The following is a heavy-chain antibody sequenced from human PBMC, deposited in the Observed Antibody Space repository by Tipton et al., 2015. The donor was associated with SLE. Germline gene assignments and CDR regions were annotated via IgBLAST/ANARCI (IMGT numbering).Heavy chain of an antibody. CDR2: ISYDGSNK. J-gene: IGHJ4*02. Sequence: RSLRLSCAASGFTFSSYAMHWVRQAPGKGLEWVAVISYDGSNKYYADSVKGRFTISRDNSKNTLYLQMNSLRAEDTAVYYCARDPGVAGNALDYWGQGTLVTVSS. CDR1: GFTFSSYA. V-gene: IGHV3-30*04. D-gene: IGHD6-19*01. CDR3: ARDPGVAGNALDY.